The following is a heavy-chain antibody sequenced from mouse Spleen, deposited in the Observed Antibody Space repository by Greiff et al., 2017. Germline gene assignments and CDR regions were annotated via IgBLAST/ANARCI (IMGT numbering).Heavy chain of an antibody. CDR2: ISYSGST. CDR1: GYSITSDYA. Sequence: EVKLVESGPGLVKPSQSLSLTCTVPGYSITSDYAWNWIRQFPGNKLEWMGYISYSGSTSYNPSLKSRISITRDTSKNQFFLQLNSVTTEDTAMYYCARHAYFDYWGQGTTLTVSS. CDR3: ARHAYFDY. V-gene: IGHV3-2*02. J-gene: IGHJ2*01.